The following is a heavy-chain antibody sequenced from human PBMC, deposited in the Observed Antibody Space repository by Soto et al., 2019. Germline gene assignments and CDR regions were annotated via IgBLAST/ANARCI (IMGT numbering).Heavy chain of an antibody. V-gene: IGHV4-30-2*01. CDR3: ARFDYGGNSFDY. CDR2: IYHGEST. Sequence: QLQLQESGSGLVKPSQTLSLTCAVSGGSISSSGYSWSWIRQPPGKGLEWIGYIYHGESTYYNPSLNNRVAITVERSKDKFSLKLSSVSAADTAVYYCARFDYGGNSFDYWGQGTLVTVSP. J-gene: IGHJ4*02. D-gene: IGHD4-17*01. CDR1: GGSISSSGYS.